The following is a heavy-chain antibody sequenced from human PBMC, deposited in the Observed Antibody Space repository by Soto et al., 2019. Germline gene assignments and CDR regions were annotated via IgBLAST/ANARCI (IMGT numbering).Heavy chain of an antibody. CDR3: ARDRTALDGYSYGYERYYGMDV. CDR1: GGTFSSYA. V-gene: IGHV1-69*06. D-gene: IGHD5-18*01. Sequence: QVQLVQSGAEVKKPGSSVKVSCKASGGTFSSYAISWVRQAPGQGLEWMGGIIPIFGTANYAQKFQGRVTITADKSTSTAYMELSSLRSEDTAVYYCARDRTALDGYSYGYERYYGMDVWGQGTTVTVSS. J-gene: IGHJ6*02. CDR2: IIPIFGTA.